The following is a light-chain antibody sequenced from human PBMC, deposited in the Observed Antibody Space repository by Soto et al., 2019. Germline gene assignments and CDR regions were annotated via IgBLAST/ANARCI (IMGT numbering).Light chain of an antibody. CDR2: GAS. V-gene: IGKV3-20*01. CDR3: QQYGSLLIT. CDR1: QSVSSSY. Sequence: EIVLTQCPGTRSLSPGERSTLSCRASQSVSSSYLAWYQQKPGQDPRLLIYGASSRETGIQDWGSGSGSGTEFTLTISRLEPEDFAVYYCQQYGSLLITFGQGPRLEIK. J-gene: IGKJ5*01.